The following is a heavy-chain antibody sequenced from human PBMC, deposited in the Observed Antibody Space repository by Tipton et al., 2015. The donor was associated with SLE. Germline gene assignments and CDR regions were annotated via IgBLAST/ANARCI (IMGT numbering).Heavy chain of an antibody. CDR2: IWYDGSNK. J-gene: IGHJ3*02. V-gene: IGHV3-33*01. D-gene: IGHD2-21*01. CDR3: ARCGSIMGLDAFDI. Sequence: SLRLSCAASGFTFSSYGMHWVRPAPGKGLGWVAVIWYDGSNKYYADSVKGRFTISRDNSKNTLYLQMNSLRAEDTAVYYCARCGSIMGLDAFDIWGQGTMVTVSS. CDR1: GFTFSSYG.